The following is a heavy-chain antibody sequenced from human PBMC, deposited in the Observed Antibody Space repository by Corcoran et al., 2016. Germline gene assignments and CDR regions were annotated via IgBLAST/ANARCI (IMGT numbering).Heavy chain of an antibody. CDR3: ARAGRTGTTLYAFDI. D-gene: IGHD1-7*01. CDR2: IYHSGST. CDR1: GGSISSSNW. J-gene: IGHJ3*02. Sequence: QVQLQESGPGLVKPSGTLSLTCAVSGGSISSSNWWSWVRQPPGKGLEWIGEIYHSGSTNYNPSLKSRVTISVDKSKNQFSLKLSSVTAAATAVYYCARAGRTGTTLYAFDIWGQGTMVTVSS. V-gene: IGHV4-4*02.